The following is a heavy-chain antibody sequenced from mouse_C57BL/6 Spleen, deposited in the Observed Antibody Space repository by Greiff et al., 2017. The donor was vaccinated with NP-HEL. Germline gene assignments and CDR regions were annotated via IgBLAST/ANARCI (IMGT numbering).Heavy chain of an antibody. CDR3: ARYMDYGSSSLDY. CDR1: GFTFTDYY. V-gene: IGHV7-3*01. J-gene: IGHJ2*01. D-gene: IGHD1-1*01. CDR2: IRNKANGYTT. Sequence: EVKVVESGGGLVQPGGSLSLSCAASGFTFTDYYMSWVRQPPGKALEWLGFIRNKANGYTTEYSASVKGRFTISRDNSQSILYLQMNALRAEDSATYYCARYMDYGSSSLDYWGQGTTLTVSS.